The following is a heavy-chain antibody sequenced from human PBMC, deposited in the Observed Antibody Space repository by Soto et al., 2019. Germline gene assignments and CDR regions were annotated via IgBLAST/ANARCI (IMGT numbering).Heavy chain of an antibody. CDR3: ATSPDPPSVTMFGVVTHYYYYYMDV. D-gene: IGHD3-3*01. J-gene: IGHJ6*03. V-gene: IGHV3-23*01. CDR2: ISGSGGST. CDR1: GVTFSSYA. Sequence: EVQLLESGGGLVQPGGFLRLSCAASGVTFSSYAMSWVRQAPGKGLEWVSAISGSGGSTYYADSVKGRFPISRDTSMITLYLQMNRLRAEDPAVYYCATSPDPPSVTMFGVVTHYYYYYMDVWGKGTTVTVSS.